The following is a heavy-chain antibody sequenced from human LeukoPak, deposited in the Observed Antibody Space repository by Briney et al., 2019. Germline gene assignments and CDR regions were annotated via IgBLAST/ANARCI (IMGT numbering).Heavy chain of an antibody. CDR3: ARGGLRFHWDTYFQH. J-gene: IGHJ1*01. D-gene: IGHD3-16*01. V-gene: IGHV4-34*01. Sequence: SETLSLTCAVYGGSFSGYYWSWIRQPPGKGLEWIGEINHSGSTNYNPSLKSRVTISVDTSKNQFSLKLSSVTAADTAVYYCARGGLRFHWDTYFQHWGQGTLVTVSS. CDR1: GGSFSGYY. CDR2: INHSGST.